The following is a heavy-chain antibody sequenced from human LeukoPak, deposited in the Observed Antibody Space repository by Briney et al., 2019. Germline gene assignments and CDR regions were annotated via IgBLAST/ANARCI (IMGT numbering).Heavy chain of an antibody. Sequence: HLGGSLRLSCAASGFTFSSYSMNWVRQAPGKGLEWVSYISSSSSTIYYADSVKGRFTISRDNAKNSVYLQMSSLRAEDTAVYYCARGGKLLFFDYWGQGTLVTVSS. CDR1: GFTFSSYS. J-gene: IGHJ4*02. D-gene: IGHD2-15*01. CDR2: ISSSSSTI. CDR3: ARGGKLLFFDY. V-gene: IGHV3-48*01.